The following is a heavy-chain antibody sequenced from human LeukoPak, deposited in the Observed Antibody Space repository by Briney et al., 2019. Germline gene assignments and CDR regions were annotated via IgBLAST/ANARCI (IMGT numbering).Heavy chain of an antibody. CDR2: IYPDDSDT. V-gene: IGHV5-51*01. J-gene: IGHJ5*02. D-gene: IGHD4-11*01. CDR1: GYSFTRYW. Sequence: GESLKISCKGSGYSFTRYWIGWVRQMPGKGLEWMGIIYPDDSDTRYRPSFQGQVTISADKSISTAYLQWSSLKASDTAMYYCARLAVVCSNDAGGFHPCGEGTLVTVSS. CDR3: ARLAVVCSNDAGGFHP.